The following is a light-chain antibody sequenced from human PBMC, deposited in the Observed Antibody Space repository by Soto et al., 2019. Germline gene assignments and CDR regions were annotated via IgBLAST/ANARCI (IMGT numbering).Light chain of an antibody. CDR3: QQYGSSSPT. J-gene: IGKJ1*01. CDR2: GAS. Sequence: EIVLTQSPGTLSLSPGERATLSCRASQIVSSSYLAWYQQKPGQAPRLLIYGASSRATGIPDRFSGSGSGTDFTLTISRLEPEDFAVYYCQQYGSSSPTFGQGTKVDIK. V-gene: IGKV3-20*01. CDR1: QIVSSSY.